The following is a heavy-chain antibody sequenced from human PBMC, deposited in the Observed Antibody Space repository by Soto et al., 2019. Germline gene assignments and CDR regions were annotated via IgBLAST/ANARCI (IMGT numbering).Heavy chain of an antibody. J-gene: IGHJ4*02. V-gene: IGHV3-64D*06. D-gene: IGHD3-3*01. CDR1: VLSFNDYA. Sequence: GGALRLSCSASVLSFNDYAMHWVRQAAGKGLKYVSSISSNGVSTYYADSVKGRFTISRDNSKNTLYLQMNSLRVEDTAVYYCVKDRFVNYWGQGALVTVSS. CDR2: ISSNGVST. CDR3: VKDRFVNY.